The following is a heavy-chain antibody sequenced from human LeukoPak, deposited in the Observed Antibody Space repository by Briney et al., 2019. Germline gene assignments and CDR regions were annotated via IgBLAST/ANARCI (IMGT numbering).Heavy chain of an antibody. Sequence: GASVKVSCKASGYTFTSYAISWVRQAPGQGLAWMGGIIPIFGTANYAQKFQGRVTITADESTSTAYMELSSLRSEDTAVYYCARGYCGGDCYLSHLWTPNYWGQGTLVTVSS. CDR3: ARGYCGGDCYLSHLWTPNY. CDR2: IIPIFGTA. J-gene: IGHJ4*02. D-gene: IGHD2-21*01. CDR1: GYTFTSYA. V-gene: IGHV1-69*13.